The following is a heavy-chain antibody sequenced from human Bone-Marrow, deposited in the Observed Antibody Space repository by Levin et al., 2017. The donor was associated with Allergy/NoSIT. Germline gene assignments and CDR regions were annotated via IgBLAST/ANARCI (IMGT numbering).Heavy chain of an antibody. CDR2: ISYDGTIK. CDR3: ARTNMAARPGWFDP. Sequence: GESLKISCAASGFTFSTYAMYWVRQAPGKGLEWVAHISYDGTIKDYPDSVKGRFTISRDNSKNTLFLQMNSLRVEDTAVYYCARTNMAARPGWFDPWGQGTLVTVSS. V-gene: IGHV3-30-3*01. D-gene: IGHD6-6*01. CDR1: GFTFSTYA. J-gene: IGHJ5*02.